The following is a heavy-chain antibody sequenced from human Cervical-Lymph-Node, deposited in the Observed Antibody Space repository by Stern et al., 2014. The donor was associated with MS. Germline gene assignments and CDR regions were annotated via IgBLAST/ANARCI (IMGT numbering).Heavy chain of an antibody. V-gene: IGHV3-15*01. CDR3: TTGGLVVLPKKIRTWVDY. Sequence: EVQLVESGGGLAKPGGSLRLSCAASGITFANVWMNWVRQAPGKGLEWVGRINNKTDGGTTDYVASVKGRFIISRDDLTNTLYLQMNSLKTEDTAVYYCTTGGLVVLPKKIRTWVDYWGRGTLVTVSP. D-gene: IGHD2-15*01. CDR2: INNKTDGGTT. CDR1: GITFANVW. J-gene: IGHJ4*02.